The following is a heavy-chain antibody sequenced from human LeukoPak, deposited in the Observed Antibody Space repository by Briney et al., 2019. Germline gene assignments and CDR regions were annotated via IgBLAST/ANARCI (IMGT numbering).Heavy chain of an antibody. V-gene: IGHV4-34*01. D-gene: IGHD3-22*01. Sequence: SETLSLTCAVYGGSFSGYYWSWIRQPPGKGLEWIGEINHSGSTNYNSSLKSRVTISVDTSKIHFSLKRSSVTAADTAVYYCARTYYYDSSGYYFSSGFDYWGQGTLVTVSS. CDR1: GGSFSGYY. J-gene: IGHJ4*02. CDR3: ARTYYYDSSGYYFSSGFDY. CDR2: INHSGST.